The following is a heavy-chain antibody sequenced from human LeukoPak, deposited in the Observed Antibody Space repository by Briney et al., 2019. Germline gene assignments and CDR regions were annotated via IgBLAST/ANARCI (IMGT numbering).Heavy chain of an antibody. V-gene: IGHV3-30*18. J-gene: IGHJ4*02. CDR3: AKGGGGSYLRFDY. Sequence: GGSLRLSCAASGFTFSSYGMHWFRQAPGKGLEWVAVISYDGSNKYYADSVKGRFSISRDNSKDTLYLQMNSLRPEDTAVFYCAKGGGGSYLRFDYWGQGTLVTVSS. D-gene: IGHD1-26*01. CDR2: ISYDGSNK. CDR1: GFTFSSYG.